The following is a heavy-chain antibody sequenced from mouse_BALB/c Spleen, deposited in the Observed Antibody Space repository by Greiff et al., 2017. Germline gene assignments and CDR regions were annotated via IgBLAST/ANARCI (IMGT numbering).Heavy chain of an antibody. CDR2: IWGDGST. CDR1: GFSLTGYG. Sequence: VQRVESGPGLVAPSQSLSITCTVSGFSLTGYGVNWVRQPPGKGLEWLGMIWGDGSTDYNSALKSRLSISKDNSKSQVFLKMNSLQTDDTARYYCARDPYYGSSYDAMDYWGQGTSVTVSS. CDR3: ARDPYYGSSYDAMDY. D-gene: IGHD1-1*01. V-gene: IGHV2-6-7*01. J-gene: IGHJ4*01.